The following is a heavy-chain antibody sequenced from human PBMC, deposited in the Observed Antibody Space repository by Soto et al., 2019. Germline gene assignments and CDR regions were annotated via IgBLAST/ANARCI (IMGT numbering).Heavy chain of an antibody. CDR2: IYRSGST. CDR3: ARDRGWGRPYYGMDV. Sequence: QLQLQESGSGLVKPSQTLSLTCAVSGGSISSGGYSWTWIRQPPGRGLEWIGFIYRSGSTHYNPSLKSRVTISAASPRYHFSLRLASVTAAATAVYFCARDRGWGRPYYGMDVWGHGTTVTVSS. J-gene: IGHJ6*02. D-gene: IGHD3-10*01. V-gene: IGHV4-30-2*01. CDR1: GGSISSGGYS.